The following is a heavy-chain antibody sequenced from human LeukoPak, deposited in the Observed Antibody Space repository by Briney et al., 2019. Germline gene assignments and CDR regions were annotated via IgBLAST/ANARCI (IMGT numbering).Heavy chain of an antibody. Sequence: PGGSLRLSCAASGFTFSSYAMSWVRQAPGKGLEWVSSISGSGGNTFYADSVKGRFTISRDNSKNTLYLQMNSLRAEDTAVYYCAKGGGITMPFDYWGQGTLVTVSS. J-gene: IGHJ4*02. D-gene: IGHD3-10*01. CDR1: GFTFSSYA. CDR3: AKGGGITMPFDY. CDR2: ISGSGGNT. V-gene: IGHV3-23*01.